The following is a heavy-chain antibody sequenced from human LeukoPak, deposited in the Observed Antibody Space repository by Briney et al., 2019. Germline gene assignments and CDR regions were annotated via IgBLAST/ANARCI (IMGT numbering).Heavy chain of an antibody. CDR2: IYYSGST. J-gene: IGHJ6*02. CDR1: GGSISSGGYH. V-gene: IGHV4-61*08. CDR3: ARLKTDQYYYYYGMDV. Sequence: PSETLSLTCTVSGGSISSGGYHWSWIRQPPGKGLEWIGYIYYSGSTNYNPSLKSRVTISVDTSKNQFSLKLSSVTAADTAVYYCARLKTDQYYYYYGMDVWGQGTTVTVSS.